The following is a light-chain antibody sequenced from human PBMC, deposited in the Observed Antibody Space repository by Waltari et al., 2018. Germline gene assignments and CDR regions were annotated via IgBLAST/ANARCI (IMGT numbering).Light chain of an antibody. J-gene: IGLJ2*01. Sequence: QSALTQPASVSGSPGQSIAISCAGTSSDVGGYNFVSWYQQQPGQAPKTMIYDVTKRPSGVSDRFSGSKSGNTASLTISGLQAEDEGDYYCGSYRYGSSLVFGGGTRLTVL. CDR1: SSDVGGYNF. V-gene: IGLV2-14*03. CDR3: GSYRYGSSLV. CDR2: DVT.